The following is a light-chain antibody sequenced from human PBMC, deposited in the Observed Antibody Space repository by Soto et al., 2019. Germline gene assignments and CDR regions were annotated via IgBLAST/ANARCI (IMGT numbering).Light chain of an antibody. CDR1: SSDVGGYNY. J-gene: IGLJ1*01. Sequence: VLTQPASVSGSPGQPITISCTGTSSDVGGYNYVSWYQQHPGKAPKLMIYDVSNRPSGVSNRFPGSKSGNTASLTISGLQAEDEADYYCSSYTSSSKVFGTGTKVTVL. V-gene: IGLV2-14*01. CDR2: DVS. CDR3: SSYTSSSKV.